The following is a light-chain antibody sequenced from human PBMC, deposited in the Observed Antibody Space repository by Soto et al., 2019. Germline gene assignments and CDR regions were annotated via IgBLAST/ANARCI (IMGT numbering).Light chain of an antibody. V-gene: IGKV3-20*01. CDR1: QSVTSSY. Sequence: EIVLTQSPGTLSLSPGERASLSCRASQSVTSSYLAWYQQKPDQAPRLLIFGAYNRAAGIPDRFSGSGSGTDFTLTISRLEPEDFAVDYCHQYGTTFGQGTKVEIK. CDR3: HQYGTT. J-gene: IGKJ1*01. CDR2: GAY.